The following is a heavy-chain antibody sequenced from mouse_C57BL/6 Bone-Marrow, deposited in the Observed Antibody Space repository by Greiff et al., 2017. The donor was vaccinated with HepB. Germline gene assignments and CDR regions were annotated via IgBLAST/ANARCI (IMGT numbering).Heavy chain of an antibody. CDR2: IWSGGST. Sequence: QVQLQQSGPGLVQPSQSLSITCTVSGFSLTSYGVHWVRQSPGKGLEWLGVIWSGGSTDYNAAFISRLSISKDNSKTQVFFKMNSRQADDTAIYYCARGNWDGRYFDYWGQGTTLTVSS. J-gene: IGHJ2*01. CDR3: ARGNWDGRYFDY. D-gene: IGHD4-1*01. V-gene: IGHV2-2*01. CDR1: GFSLTSYG.